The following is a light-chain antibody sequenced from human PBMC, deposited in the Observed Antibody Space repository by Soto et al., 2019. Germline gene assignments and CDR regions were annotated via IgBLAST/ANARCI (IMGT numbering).Light chain of an antibody. V-gene: IGLV3-21*02. CDR1: NIGAKS. J-gene: IGLJ2*01. Sequence: SYELTQPPSVSVAPGQTAAIICGGDNIGAKSVHWYQQRPGQAPVLVVYEDSDRPSGIPERFSGSNSGNAATLTIRRVEAGDEADYYCQVWNVHRDHPGVFFGAGTKLTVL. CDR2: EDS. CDR3: QVWNVHRDHPGVF.